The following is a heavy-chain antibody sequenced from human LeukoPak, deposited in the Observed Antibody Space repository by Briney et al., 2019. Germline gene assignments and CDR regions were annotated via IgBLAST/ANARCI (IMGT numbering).Heavy chain of an antibody. CDR1: GFTFSSYD. CDR3: ARGRGYGYASSWFNP. Sequence: GGSLRLSCAASGFTFSSYDMHWVRQATGKGLEWVSAIGTAGDTYYPGSVKGRFTISRENAKNSLYLQMNSLRAEDTAVYYCARGRGYGYASSWFNPWGQGTLVTVSS. CDR2: IGTAGDT. V-gene: IGHV3-13*01. D-gene: IGHD5-18*01. J-gene: IGHJ5*02.